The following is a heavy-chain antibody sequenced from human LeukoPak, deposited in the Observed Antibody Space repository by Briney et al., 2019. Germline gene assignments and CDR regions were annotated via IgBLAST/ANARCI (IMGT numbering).Heavy chain of an antibody. Sequence: ASVKVSCKASGYTFTSYGISWMRQAPGQGLEWMGWISAYNGNTNYAQKLQGRVTMTTDTSTSTAYMELRSLRSDDTAVYYCARNIVVVPAGWFDPWGQGTLVTVSS. CDR1: GYTFTSYG. CDR2: ISAYNGNT. D-gene: IGHD2-2*01. CDR3: ARNIVVVPAGWFDP. V-gene: IGHV1-18*01. J-gene: IGHJ5*02.